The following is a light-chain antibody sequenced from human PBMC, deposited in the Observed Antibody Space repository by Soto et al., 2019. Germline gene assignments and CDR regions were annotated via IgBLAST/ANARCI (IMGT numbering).Light chain of an antibody. Sequence: IGMSHSPSTLSVTPCYRATLSFMASQSIRNNLAWYQQRPGQTPTLLIYGASTRAPGVPANFRGSGSGTEFTLTINGLQSEHFALYWCQQYDNWPPTFGGGTKV. CDR3: QQYDNWPPT. CDR1: QSIRNN. V-gene: IGKV3-15*01. J-gene: IGKJ4*01. CDR2: GAS.